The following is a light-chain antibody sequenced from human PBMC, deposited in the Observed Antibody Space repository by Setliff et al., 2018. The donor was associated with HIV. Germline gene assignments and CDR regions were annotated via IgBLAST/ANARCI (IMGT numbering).Light chain of an antibody. CDR1: SGDIGGYKY. J-gene: IGLJ1*01. Sequence: QSVLTQPASVSGSPGQSITISCTGTSGDIGGYKYVSWYQQHPGKAPKLMIYDVTNRPSGVSNRFSGSKSGNTASLTISGLQAEDEADYYCSSYTSSITLYVFGTGTKVTVL. V-gene: IGLV2-14*03. CDR2: DVT. CDR3: SSYTSSITLYV.